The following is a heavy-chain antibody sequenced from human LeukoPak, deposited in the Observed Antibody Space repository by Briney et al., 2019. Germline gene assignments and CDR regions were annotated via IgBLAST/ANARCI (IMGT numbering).Heavy chain of an antibody. V-gene: IGHV3-15*01. D-gene: IGHD3-3*01. CDR3: AKHIYGVVSIQQ. CDR1: GFTVSSSF. Sequence: GGYLRLSCAASGFTVSSSFMNWVRQAPGKGLEWVGRIRSKTDGGTTDYAVSVQGRFTISRDDSKNTLYLQMSSLKTEDTAVYYCAKHIYGVVSIQQWGQGTLVTVSS. J-gene: IGHJ1*01. CDR2: IRSKTDGGTT.